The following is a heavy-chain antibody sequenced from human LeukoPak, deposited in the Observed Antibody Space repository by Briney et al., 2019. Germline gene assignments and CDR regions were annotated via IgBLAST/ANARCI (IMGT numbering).Heavy chain of an antibody. CDR3: ARAGITGTLRNYYYRGMDV. CDR1: GDSVSSNSAA. Sequence: SQTLSLTCAISGDSVSSNSAAWNWIRHSPSRGLEWLGRTYYRSKWYNDYAVSVKNRITINPDTSKNQFSLQLNSVTPEDTAVYYCARAGITGTLRNYYYRGMDVWGQGTTVTVSS. J-gene: IGHJ6*02. V-gene: IGHV6-1*01. D-gene: IGHD1-20*01. CDR2: TYYRSKWYN.